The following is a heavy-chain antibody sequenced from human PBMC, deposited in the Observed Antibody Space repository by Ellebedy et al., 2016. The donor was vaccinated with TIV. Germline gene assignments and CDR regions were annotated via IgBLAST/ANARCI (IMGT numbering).Heavy chain of an antibody. CDR2: IIPIFGTA. CDR1: GGTFSSYA. D-gene: IGHD3-10*01. Sequence: SVKVSXXASGGTFSSYAISWVRQAPGQGLEWMGGIIPIFGTANYAQKFQGRVTITADKSTSTAYMELSSLRSEDTAVYYCGGSTMVRGSSYYYYGMEVWGQGTRSPSP. V-gene: IGHV1-69*06. CDR3: GGSTMVRGSSYYYYGMEV. J-gene: IGHJ6*02.